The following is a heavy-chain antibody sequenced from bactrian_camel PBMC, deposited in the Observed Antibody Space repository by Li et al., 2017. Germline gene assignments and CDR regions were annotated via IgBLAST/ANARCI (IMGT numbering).Heavy chain of an antibody. J-gene: IGHJ4*01. CDR1: EYSISTRP. CDR3: AADRLGSALNPQHWIGRYRGKDNY. D-gene: IGHD5*01. Sequence: VQLVESGGGPVNPGGSLKLSCTVPEYSISTRPTCVGWFRQSPGKEREGVAAISTRTGSTYYSDSVKGRFTISRDDFKNTVYLQMNSLKPEDTAIYYCAADRLGSALNPQHWIGRYRGKDNYWGQGTQVTVS. CDR2: ISTRTGST. V-gene: IGHV3S53*01.